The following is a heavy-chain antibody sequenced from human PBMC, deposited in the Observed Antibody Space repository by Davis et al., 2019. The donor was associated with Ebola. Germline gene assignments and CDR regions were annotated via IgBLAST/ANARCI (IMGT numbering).Heavy chain of an antibody. Sequence: GESLKISCAASGFTFSSYSMNWVRQAPGKGLEWVAVISYDGSNKYYADSVKGRFTVSRDNSKNTLYLQMNSLRAEDTAVYYCARDTYYQGWCFDYWGQGTLVTVSS. CDR2: ISYDGSNK. CDR3: ARDTYYQGWCFDY. CDR1: GFTFSSYS. V-gene: IGHV3-30*03. D-gene: IGHD2-2*01. J-gene: IGHJ4*02.